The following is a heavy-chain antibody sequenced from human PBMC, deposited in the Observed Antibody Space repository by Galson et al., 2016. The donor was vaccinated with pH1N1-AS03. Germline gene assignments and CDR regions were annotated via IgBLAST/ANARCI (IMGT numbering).Heavy chain of an antibody. V-gene: IGHV3-7*01. CDR2: IKQDGREK. CDR3: ARDRDGSDYFDS. Sequence: SLRLSCAASGFIFNSYWMAWVRQAPGKQLELVANIKQDGREKNYVDSVKGRFTIFRDNARNSLYLQMDSLRAEDTVVYYCARDRDGSDYFDSWGQGTLVNVSS. J-gene: IGHJ4*02. D-gene: IGHD5-24*01. CDR1: GFIFNSYW.